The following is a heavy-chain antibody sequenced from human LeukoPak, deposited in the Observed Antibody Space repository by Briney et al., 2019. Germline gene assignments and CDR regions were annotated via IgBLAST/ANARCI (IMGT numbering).Heavy chain of an antibody. D-gene: IGHD3-22*01. CDR3: ASAYDSSGYYSFDY. CDR1: GGSISSSSYY. CDR2: IYYSGST. V-gene: IGHV4-39*01. J-gene: IGHJ4*02. Sequence: PSETLSLTCTVSGGSISSSSYYWGWIRQPPGKGLEWIGSIYYSGSTYYNPSLKSRVTISVDTSKNQFSLKLSSVTAADTAVYYCASAYDSSGYYSFDYWGQGTLVTVSS.